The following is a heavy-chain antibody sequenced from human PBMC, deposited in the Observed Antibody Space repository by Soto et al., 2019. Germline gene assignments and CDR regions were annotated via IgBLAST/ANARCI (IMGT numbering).Heavy chain of an antibody. J-gene: IGHJ4*02. D-gene: IGHD2-15*01. CDR3: AREDKEMFYFDY. Sequence: VQLVESGGGVVQPGRSLRLSCAASGFTFSSYAMHWVRQAPGKGLEWVAVISYDGSNKYYADSVKGRFTISRDNSKNTLYLQMNSLRAEDTAVYYCAREDKEMFYFDYWGQGTLVTVSS. CDR1: GFTFSSYA. V-gene: IGHV3-30-3*01. CDR2: ISYDGSNK.